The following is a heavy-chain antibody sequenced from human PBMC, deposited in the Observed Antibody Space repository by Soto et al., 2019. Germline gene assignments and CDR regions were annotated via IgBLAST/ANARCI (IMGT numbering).Heavy chain of an antibody. CDR2: IYYSGST. V-gene: IGHV4-31*03. Sequence: PSETLSLTCSVSGGSISSGYYYWSWIRQHPGKGLEWIGYIYYSGSTYYNPSLKSRVTISVDTSKNQFSLKLSSVTAADTAVYYCARAQARDSVNYWGQGTLVTVSS. J-gene: IGHJ4*02. CDR3: ARAQARDSVNY. CDR1: GGSISSGYYY. D-gene: IGHD2-21*02.